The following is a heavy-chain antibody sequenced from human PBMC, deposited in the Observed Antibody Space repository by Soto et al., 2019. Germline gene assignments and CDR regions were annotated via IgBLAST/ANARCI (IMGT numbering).Heavy chain of an antibody. Sequence: EVQLVESGGGLVQPGGSLRLSCAASGLTFSNYWMSWVRQAPGKGLEWVANIIQDGSARYYVDSVRGRFTISRDNAKNSLYLQMTPPRVQDTAVYYCAGGNDKTWDSDYWGRGTLVTVSS. CDR3: AGGNDKTWDSDY. CDR2: IIQDGSAR. CDR1: GLTFSNYW. D-gene: IGHD7-27*01. V-gene: IGHV3-7*03. J-gene: IGHJ4*02.